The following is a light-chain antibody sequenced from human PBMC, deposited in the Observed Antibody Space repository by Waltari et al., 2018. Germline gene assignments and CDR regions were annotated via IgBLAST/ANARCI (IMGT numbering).Light chain of an antibody. Sequence: CRASQSISNWLAWYQQKPEKAPKLLIYKAFTLETGVPSRFSGSGSGTVFTLTISSLQPDDFATYYCQQYNSYSLLTFGGGTKVEIE. CDR3: QQYNSYSLLT. CDR2: KAF. J-gene: IGKJ4*01. CDR1: QSISNW. V-gene: IGKV1-5*03.